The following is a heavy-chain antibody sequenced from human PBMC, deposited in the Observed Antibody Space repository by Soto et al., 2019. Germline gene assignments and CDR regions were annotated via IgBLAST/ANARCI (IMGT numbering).Heavy chain of an antibody. Sequence: ASVKVSCKASGYTFTSYGISWVRQAPGQGLEWMGWISAYNGNTNYAQKLQGRVTMTTDTSTSTAYMGLRSLRSDDTAVYYCAGYQLLWSSAFDIWGQGTMVTVSS. CDR2: ISAYNGNT. J-gene: IGHJ3*02. CDR3: AGYQLLWSSAFDI. D-gene: IGHD2-2*01. CDR1: GYTFTSYG. V-gene: IGHV1-18*01.